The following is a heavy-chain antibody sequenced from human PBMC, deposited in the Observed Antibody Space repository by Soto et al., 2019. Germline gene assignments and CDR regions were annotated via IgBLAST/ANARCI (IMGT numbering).Heavy chain of an antibody. CDR1: GFTFSSYW. J-gene: IGHJ5*02. V-gene: IGHV3-74*01. D-gene: IGHD3-22*01. CDR3: ARGHYYDTSGLDP. Sequence: AGSLSLTCTASGFTFSSYWLHWIRQAPGKGLVWVSRINSDGSGTIYADSVKGRFSISRDNANNTLYLQMNSLRAEDTAVYYCARGHYYDTSGLDPWGQGTLVTVSS. CDR2: INSDGSGT.